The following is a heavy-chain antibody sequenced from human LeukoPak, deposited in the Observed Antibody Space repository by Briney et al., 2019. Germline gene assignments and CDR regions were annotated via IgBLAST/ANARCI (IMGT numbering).Heavy chain of an antibody. V-gene: IGHV3-23*01. Sequence: GGSLRLSCAASGFTFSSYAMSWVRQAPGKGLEWASAISGSGGSTYYADSVKGRFTISRDNSKNTLYLQMNSLRAEDTAVYYCAKDGSYYYDSSGYYSGYYYYYMDVWGKGTTVTVSS. CDR3: AKDGSYYYDSSGYYSGYYYYYMDV. J-gene: IGHJ6*03. D-gene: IGHD3-22*01. CDR1: GFTFSSYA. CDR2: ISGSGGST.